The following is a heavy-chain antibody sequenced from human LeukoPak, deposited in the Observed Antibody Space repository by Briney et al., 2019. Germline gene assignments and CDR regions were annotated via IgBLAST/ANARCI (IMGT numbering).Heavy chain of an antibody. CDR1: GGSISGYY. V-gene: IGHV4-59*01. J-gene: IGHJ4*02. CDR2: FYYSGST. D-gene: IGHD6-19*01. CDR3: AGGSGLLFEY. Sequence: SETLSQTFTVSGGSISGYYCNWMRQPPGKGLEWIGYFYYSGSTNYNPSLRGPVTISLDTSENQFSLTLSSVTAADTAVDYCAGGSGLLFEYWGPG.